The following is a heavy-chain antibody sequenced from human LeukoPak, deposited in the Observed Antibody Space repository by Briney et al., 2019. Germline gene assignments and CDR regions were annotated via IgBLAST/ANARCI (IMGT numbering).Heavy chain of an antibody. CDR1: GFTFSSFA. D-gene: IGHD1-26*01. CDR2: ISYDGRNK. CDR3: AKDSLADSGSFPSIY. Sequence: SLRLSCAASGFTFSSFAMHWVGQAPGEGREGGAVISYDGRNKSRASSVKARFTTSRDTAQTTLCLQMNSLRAEATAMYHSAKDSLADSGSFPSIYWGQGTLLTVSS. V-gene: IGHV3-30*18. J-gene: IGHJ1*01.